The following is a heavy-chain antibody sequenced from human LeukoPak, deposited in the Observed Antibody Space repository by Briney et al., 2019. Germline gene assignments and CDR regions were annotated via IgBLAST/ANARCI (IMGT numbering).Heavy chain of an antibody. J-gene: IGHJ4*02. D-gene: IGHD1-14*01. CDR1: GYTFTSYS. CDR3: ARDNPELDY. CDR2: ISAYNGKI. V-gene: IGHV1-18*01. Sequence: ASVKVSCKTSGYTFTSYSFSWVRQAPGQGLEWMGRISAYNGKINYAQKFQGRVTMTTDTSTSTAYMELRSLRSDDTAVYYCARDNPELDYWGQGTLVTVSS.